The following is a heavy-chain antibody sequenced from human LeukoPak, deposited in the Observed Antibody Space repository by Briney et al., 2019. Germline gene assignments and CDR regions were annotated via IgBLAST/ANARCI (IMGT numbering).Heavy chain of an antibody. D-gene: IGHD1-26*01. J-gene: IGHJ3*02. CDR3: ARQGSGGYSRGPHDAFDI. V-gene: IGHV5-51*01. CDR2: IYPGDSDI. CDR1: GYTFSSYW. Sequence: GESLKISCKGSGYTFSSYWIGWVRQMPGRGLEWMGAIYPGDSDIRYSPSFQGQVAISVDKSISTAYLQWSSLKASDTAMYYCARQGSGGYSRGPHDAFDIWGQGTMVTVSS.